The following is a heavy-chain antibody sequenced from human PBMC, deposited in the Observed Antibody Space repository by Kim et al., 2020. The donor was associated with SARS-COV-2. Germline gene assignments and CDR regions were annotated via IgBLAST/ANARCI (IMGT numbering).Heavy chain of an antibody. J-gene: IGHJ4*02. D-gene: IGHD4-17*01. CDR3: AKDMDYGDYIFDF. Sequence: YYADSVKGRLTISRDNSKNTLYLQMNSLRAEDTAVYYCAKDMDYGDYIFDFWGQGTLVTVSS. V-gene: IGHV3-30*02.